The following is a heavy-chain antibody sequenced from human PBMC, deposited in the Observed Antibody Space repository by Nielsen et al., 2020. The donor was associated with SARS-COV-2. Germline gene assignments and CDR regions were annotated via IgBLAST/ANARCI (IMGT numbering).Heavy chain of an antibody. CDR3: ARGLCIWWGDVCNYYYMDV. D-gene: IGHD3-10*01. CDR1: GFTFSTYA. CDR2: IIHSGGT. Sequence: GSLRLSCATSGFTFSTYAMSWVRQAPGKGLEWIGEIIHSGGTNYNPSLKSRVTISVDTSKNQHSLKLTSVTAADTAVYYCARGLCIWWGDVCNYYYMDVWGKGTTVTVSS. J-gene: IGHJ6*03. V-gene: IGHV4-34*01.